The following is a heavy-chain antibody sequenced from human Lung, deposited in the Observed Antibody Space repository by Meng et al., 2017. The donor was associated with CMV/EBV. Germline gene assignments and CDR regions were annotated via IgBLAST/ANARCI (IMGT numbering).Heavy chain of an antibody. Sequence: VSGVSISTGNWWSWVRQPPGKGLEWIGEIYRSGSTNYSPSLKSRVTISIDRSKNQFSLRLTSVTAADTAVYYCAKEWLDATTGQFDYWGQGTLVTVSS. CDR1: GVSISTGNW. CDR3: AKEWLDATTGQFDY. J-gene: IGHJ4*02. CDR2: IYRSGST. D-gene: IGHD1-26*01. V-gene: IGHV4-4*02.